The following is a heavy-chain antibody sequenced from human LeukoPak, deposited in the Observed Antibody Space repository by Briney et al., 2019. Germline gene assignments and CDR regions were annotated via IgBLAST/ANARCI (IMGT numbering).Heavy chain of an antibody. J-gene: IGHJ4*02. D-gene: IGHD6-19*01. Sequence: GGSLRLSCAASGFTFTTYAINWVRQAPGKGLEWVSGISGSGDTTHYADSVKGRFTISRDNSKNMMHLQMNSLTGEDTALYYCVRRGDASSGWGDHDFWGQGALVTVSS. CDR1: GFTFTTYA. V-gene: IGHV3-23*01. CDR2: ISGSGDTT. CDR3: VRRGDASSGWGDHDF.